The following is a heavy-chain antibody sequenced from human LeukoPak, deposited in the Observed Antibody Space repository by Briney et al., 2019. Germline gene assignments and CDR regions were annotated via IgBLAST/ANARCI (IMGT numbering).Heavy chain of an antibody. Sequence: PSETLSLTCTVSGGSISSGGYYWGWVRQSPGVGLEWIGTVYSTGGTYYNPSLRSRLTISLDASKRQFSLKMTSVTAADTAVYYCATFRDGGGNYPLFDNWGRGALVTVSA. V-gene: IGHV4-39*07. D-gene: IGHD4-23*01. CDR2: VYSTGGT. CDR3: ATFRDGGGNYPLFDN. J-gene: IGHJ4*02. CDR1: GGSISSGGYY.